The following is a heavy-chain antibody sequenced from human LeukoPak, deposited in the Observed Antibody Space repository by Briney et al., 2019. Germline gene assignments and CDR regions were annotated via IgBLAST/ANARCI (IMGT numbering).Heavy chain of an antibody. D-gene: IGHD3-3*01. J-gene: IGHJ6*02. Sequence: PGGSLRLSCAASGFTFSSFGMHWVRQAPGKGLEWVANIKQDGSEKYYVDSVKGRFTISRDNAKNSLYLQMNSLRAEDTAVYYCAREKSPNYDFWSGYYKVVYYGMDVWGQGTTVTVSS. CDR3: AREKSPNYDFWSGYYKVVYYGMDV. CDR2: IKQDGSEK. CDR1: GFTFSSFG. V-gene: IGHV3-7*01.